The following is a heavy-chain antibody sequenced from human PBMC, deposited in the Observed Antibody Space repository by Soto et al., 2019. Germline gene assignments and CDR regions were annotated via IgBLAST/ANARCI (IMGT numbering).Heavy chain of an antibody. CDR2: IRGSGGTT. CDR3: AKGAVTSYSFDMDV. D-gene: IGHD2-15*01. J-gene: IGHJ6*03. Sequence: GGSLRLSCAASGFTFSSYAMRWVRQAPGKGLEWVSAIRGSGGTTKYTDSVRGRFTISRDNSENTVYLQMNSLRAEDTAVYYCAKGAVTSYSFDMDVWGKGTTVTVSS. V-gene: IGHV3-23*01. CDR1: GFTFSSYA.